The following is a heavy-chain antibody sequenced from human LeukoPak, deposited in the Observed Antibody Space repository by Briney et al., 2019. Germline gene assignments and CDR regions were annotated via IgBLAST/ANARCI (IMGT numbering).Heavy chain of an antibody. CDR1: GGSLSSYF. D-gene: IGHD6-13*01. J-gene: IGHJ4*02. V-gene: IGHV4-59*01. CDR3: ARQPSSWFTSFDS. CDR2: IYYSGST. Sequence: SETLSLTCTVSGGSLSSYFWSWIRQPPGKGLEWIAYIYYSGSTNYNPALKSRVTISVDTSKNQFSLKLSSVTAADTAVYYCARQPSSWFTSFDSWGQGTLVTVSS.